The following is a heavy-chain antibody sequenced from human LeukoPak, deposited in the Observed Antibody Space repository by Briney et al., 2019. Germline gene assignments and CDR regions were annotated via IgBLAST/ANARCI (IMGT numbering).Heavy chain of an antibody. J-gene: IGHJ5*02. CDR3: ARPYCSGGSCYWFDP. CDR2: IYHSGST. CDR1: GYSISSGYY. Sequence: SETLSLTCTVSGYSISSGYYWGWIRQPPGKGLEWIGSIYHSGSTYYNPSLKGRVTISVDTSKNQFSLKLSTVTAADTAVYYCARPYCSGGSCYWFDPWGQGTLVTVSS. D-gene: IGHD2-15*01. V-gene: IGHV4-38-2*02.